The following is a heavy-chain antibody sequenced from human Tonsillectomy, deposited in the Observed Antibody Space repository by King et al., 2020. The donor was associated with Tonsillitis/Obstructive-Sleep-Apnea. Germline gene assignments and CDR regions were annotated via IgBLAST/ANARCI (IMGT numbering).Heavy chain of an antibody. CDR1: GYTFTSYG. J-gene: IGHJ4*02. CDR2: ISAYNGNT. CDR3: AREATMFGVVMSSDY. Sequence: HVQLVESGAEVKKPGASVKVSCKASGYTFTSYGISWVRQAPGQGLEWMGWISAYNGNTNYAQKLQGRVTMTTDTSTSTAYMELRSLRSDDTAVYYCAREATMFGVVMSSDYWGQGTLVTVSS. V-gene: IGHV1-18*01. D-gene: IGHD3-3*01.